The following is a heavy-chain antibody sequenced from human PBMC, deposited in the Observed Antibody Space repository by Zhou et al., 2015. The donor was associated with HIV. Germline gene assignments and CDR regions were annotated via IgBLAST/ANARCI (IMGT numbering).Heavy chain of an antibody. D-gene: IGHD3-10*01. CDR3: AREWGGGDGXHPPCSDLGPGREPGPVRYPYPFHYYG. V-gene: IGHV1-69*08. CDR2: IIPILGIA. Sequence: QVQLVQSGAEVKKPGSSVKVSCKASGGTFSSYTISWVRQAPGQGLEWMGRIIPILGIANYAQKFQGRVTITADESTSTAYMELSSLRSEDTAIYYCAREWGGGDGXHPPCSDLGPGREPGPVRYPYPFHYYG. J-gene: IGHJ6*01. CDR1: GGTFSSYT.